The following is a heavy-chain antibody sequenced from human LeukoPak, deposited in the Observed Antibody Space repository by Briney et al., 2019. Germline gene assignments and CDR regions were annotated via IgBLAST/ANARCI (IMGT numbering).Heavy chain of an antibody. J-gene: IGHJ5*02. CDR2: IIPIFGTA. D-gene: IGHD2-2*01. Sequence: SVKVSCKASGGTFSSYAISWVRQAPGQGLEWMGGIIPIFGTANYAQKSQGRVTITTDESTSTAYMELSSLRSEDTAVYYCARDLSLASPDIVVVPAAMGWFDPWGQGTLVTVSS. CDR1: GGTFSSYA. V-gene: IGHV1-69*05. CDR3: ARDLSLASPDIVVVPAAMGWFDP.